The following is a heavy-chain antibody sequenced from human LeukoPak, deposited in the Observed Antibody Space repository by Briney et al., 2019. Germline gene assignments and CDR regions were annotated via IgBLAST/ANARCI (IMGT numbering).Heavy chain of an antibody. CDR1: GFTFSSYG. CDR3: AKSTTVTQRGYFDY. D-gene: IGHD4-17*01. CDR2: ISYDGSNK. Sequence: GGSLRLSCAASGFTFSSYGMHWVRRPPAKGLEWVAIISYDGSNKYYADSVKGRFTISGDNSKNTLYLQMNSLRAEDTAVYYCAKSTTVTQRGYFDYWGQGTLVTVSS. V-gene: IGHV3-30*18. J-gene: IGHJ4*02.